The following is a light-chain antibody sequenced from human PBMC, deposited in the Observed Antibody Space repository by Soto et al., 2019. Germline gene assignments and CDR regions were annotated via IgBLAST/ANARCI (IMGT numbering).Light chain of an antibody. CDR2: TAS. CDR3: QQSDSVPLT. J-gene: IGKJ4*01. CDR1: QTITY. Sequence: DIQMTQSPSSLSASVGDRVTITCRASQTITYLHWYQQIPGRAPKFLISTASILQSGVPSRFSGSGSGTEISLTINTLQREDFATYYCQQSDSVPLTFGGGTKVQIK. V-gene: IGKV1-39*01.